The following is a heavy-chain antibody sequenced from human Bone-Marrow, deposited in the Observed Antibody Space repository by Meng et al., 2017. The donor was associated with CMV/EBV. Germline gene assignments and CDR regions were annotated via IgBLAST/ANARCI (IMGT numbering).Heavy chain of an antibody. D-gene: IGHD2/OR15-2a*01. CDR1: GGTFSSYA. J-gene: IGHJ6*02. CDR3: ARGQVQCSTINCHDYRFSGMDV. Sequence: SVKVSCKASGGTFSSYAISWVRQAPGQGLEWMGGIIPIFGTANYAQKFQGRVTMTRDTSTSIAYMELSSLRSGDTAVYYCARGQVQCSTINCHDYRFSGMDVWGQGTTVTVPS. CDR2: IIPIFGTA. V-gene: IGHV1-69*05.